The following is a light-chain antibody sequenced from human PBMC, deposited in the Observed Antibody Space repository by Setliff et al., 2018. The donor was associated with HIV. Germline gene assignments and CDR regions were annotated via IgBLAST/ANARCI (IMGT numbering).Light chain of an antibody. CDR2: GNS. CDR1: SSNIGAGFD. J-gene: IGLJ1*01. V-gene: IGLV1-40*01. CDR3: QSFDNSLSGSRV. Sequence: QSVLTQPPSVSGAPGQTVTISCTGSSSNIGAGFDAHWYQHVPGTAPKLLVFGNSNRPSGVPDRFSGSKSGTSASLAITGLQAEDEADYYCQSFDNSLSGSRVFGTGTKVPS.